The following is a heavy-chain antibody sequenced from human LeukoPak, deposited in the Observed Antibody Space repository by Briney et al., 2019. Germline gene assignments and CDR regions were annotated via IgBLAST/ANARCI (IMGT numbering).Heavy chain of an antibody. CDR1: GFTFSSYG. V-gene: IGHV3-30*19. D-gene: IGHD6-6*01. CDR3: ARDFKYSSSSRVGY. Sequence: GRSLRLSCAASGFTFSSYGMHWVRQAPGKGLEWVAVIWYDGSDKYYADSVKGRFTISRDNSKNTLYLQMNSLRAEDTAVYYCARDFKYSSSSRVGYWGQGTLVTVSS. J-gene: IGHJ4*02. CDR2: IWYDGSDK.